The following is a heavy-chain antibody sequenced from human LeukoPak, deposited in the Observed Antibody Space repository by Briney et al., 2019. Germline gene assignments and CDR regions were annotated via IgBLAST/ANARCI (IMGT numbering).Heavy chain of an antibody. V-gene: IGHV3-11*04. CDR2: ISSSGSTI. CDR1: GFTFSDYH. J-gene: IGHJ4*02. CDR3: ARDYDSSGYYATLDY. Sequence: GGSLRLSCAASGFTFSDYHMSWIRQAPGKGLEWVSYISSSGSTIYYADSVKGRFTISRDNAKNSLYLQMNSLRAEDTAVYYCARDYDSSGYYATLDYWGQGTLVTVSS. D-gene: IGHD3-22*01.